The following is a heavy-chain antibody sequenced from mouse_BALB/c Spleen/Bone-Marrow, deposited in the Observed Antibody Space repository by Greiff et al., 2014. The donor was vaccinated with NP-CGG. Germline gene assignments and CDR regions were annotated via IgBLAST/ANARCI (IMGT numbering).Heavy chain of an antibody. J-gene: IGHJ2*01. V-gene: IGHV5-6-3*01. D-gene: IGHD2-1*01. CDR3: VRGNYGNYVDYFDF. CDR1: GFTFSNYG. CDR2: INSNGGST. Sequence: EVQLVESGGGLVQPGGSLNLSCAASGFTFSNYGMSWVRQTPDKRLELVATINSNGGSTYYPDSVKGRFTISRDTAKNTLYLQMSSLKSEETAMYYCVRGNYGNYVDYFDFWGQGTTLTVSS.